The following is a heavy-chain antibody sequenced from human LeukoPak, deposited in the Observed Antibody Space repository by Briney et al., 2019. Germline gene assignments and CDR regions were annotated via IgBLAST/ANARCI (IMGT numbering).Heavy chain of an antibody. CDR1: GGSFSGYY. D-gene: IGHD3-3*01. V-gene: IGHV4-34*01. J-gene: IGHJ6*02. Sequence: PSETLSLTCAVYGGSFSGYYWSWIRQPPGKGLEWIGEINHSGSTNYNPSPQSRVTISVATSKNQFSLKLSSVTAEDTAVYYCAQGYDFWSGYYYGMDVWGQGTTVTLSS. CDR3: AQGYDFWSGYYYGMDV. CDR2: INHSGST.